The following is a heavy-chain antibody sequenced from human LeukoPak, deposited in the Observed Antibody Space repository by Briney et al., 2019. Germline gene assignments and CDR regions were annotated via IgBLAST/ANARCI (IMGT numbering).Heavy chain of an antibody. CDR1: GFTVSSNY. D-gene: IGHD6-19*01. CDR3: ARDDIAVAGKDY. CDR2: IYSGGST. Sequence: GGFLRLSCAASGFTVSSNYMSWVRQAPGKGLEWVSVIYSGGSTYYADSVKGRFTISRDNSKNTLYLQMNSLRAEDTAVYYCARDDIAVAGKDYWGQGTLVTVSS. V-gene: IGHV3-66*01. J-gene: IGHJ4*02.